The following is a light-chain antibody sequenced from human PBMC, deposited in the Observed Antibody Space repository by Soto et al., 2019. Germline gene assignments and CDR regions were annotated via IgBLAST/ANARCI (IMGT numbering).Light chain of an antibody. CDR1: SSNIGAGYD. V-gene: IGLV1-40*01. CDR2: ANK. CDR3: QSYDTSPSGYV. Sequence: VLTQPPSVSGAPGQRVTISCTGSSSNIGAGYDVHWYQQLPGTAPKLLIYANKNRPAGVPDRFSASKSGTSASLAVTGLQAEDEADYYCQSYDTSPSGYVFGSGTKVTVL. J-gene: IGLJ1*01.